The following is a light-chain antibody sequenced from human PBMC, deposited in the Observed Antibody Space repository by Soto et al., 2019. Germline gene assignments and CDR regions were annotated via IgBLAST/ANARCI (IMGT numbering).Light chain of an antibody. V-gene: IGKV3-20*01. J-gene: IGKJ1*01. CDR1: QSVSSNY. CDR2: GAS. Sequence: EIVLTQSPGTLSLSPGERATLSCRASQSVSSNYLAWYQQKPGQAPRLLIYGASSRATDIPDRFSGSGSGKDFTLNIRRLEPEDFAVFYCQQYGSSPPWTLAQGTKVDIK. CDR3: QQYGSSPPWT.